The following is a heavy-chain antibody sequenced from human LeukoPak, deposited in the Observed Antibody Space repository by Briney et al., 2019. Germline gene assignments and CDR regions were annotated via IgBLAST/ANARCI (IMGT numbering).Heavy chain of an antibody. Sequence: SVKVSCKSSGGSFSTYAVNWVRQAPGQGLEWMGGIIPIFGTANYAQKFQGRVTITADESTSTAYMELSSLGSEDTAVYYCAREGIVVRGPYYFDYWGQGSLVTVSS. CDR3: AREGIVVRGPYYFDY. CDR1: GGSFSTYA. CDR2: IIPIFGTA. D-gene: IGHD3-10*01. V-gene: IGHV1-69*01. J-gene: IGHJ4*02.